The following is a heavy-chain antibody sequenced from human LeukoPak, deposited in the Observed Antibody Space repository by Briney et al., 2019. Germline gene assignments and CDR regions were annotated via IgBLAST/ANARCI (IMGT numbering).Heavy chain of an antibody. D-gene: IGHD6-19*01. CDR3: ATLGSSGWYFAFDY. V-gene: IGHV3-30-3*01. CDR1: GFTFSSYA. Sequence: GGSLRLSCAASGFTFSSYAFHWVRQAPGKGLEWVALISDHESGANEYYAASVKGRFTISRDNAKNSLYLQMNSLRAEDTAVYYCATLGSSGWYFAFDYWGQGTLVTVSS. CDR2: ISDHESGANE. J-gene: IGHJ4*02.